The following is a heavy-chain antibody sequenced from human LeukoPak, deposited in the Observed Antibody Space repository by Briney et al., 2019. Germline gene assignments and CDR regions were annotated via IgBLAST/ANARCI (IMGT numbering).Heavy chain of an antibody. J-gene: IGHJ4*02. Sequence: ASVKVSCKASGYIFTNYYMHWVRQAPGQGLEWMGTINPSGGSTTYAQKFQGRVTMTRDTSTSTVYMELSSLRSEDTAVYYCARDHGGAYYRAPRHWGQGTLVTVSS. V-gene: IGHV1-46*01. CDR3: ARDHGGAYYRAPRH. CDR1: GYIFTNYY. D-gene: IGHD4-17*01. CDR2: INPSGGST.